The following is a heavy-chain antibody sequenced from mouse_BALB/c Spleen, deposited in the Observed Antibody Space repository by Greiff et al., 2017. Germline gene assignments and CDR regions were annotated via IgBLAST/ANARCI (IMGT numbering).Heavy chain of an antibody. D-gene: IGHD4-1*01. CDR1: GFTFSSYT. Sequence: DVMLVESGGGLVKPGGSLKLSCAASGFTFSSYTMSWVRQTPEKRLEWVATISSGGSYTYYPDSVKGRFTISRDNAKNTLYLQMSSLKSEDTAMYYCTREGTGYAMDYWGQGTSVTVSS. CDR3: TREGTGYAMDY. V-gene: IGHV5-6-4*01. CDR2: ISSGGSYT. J-gene: IGHJ4*01.